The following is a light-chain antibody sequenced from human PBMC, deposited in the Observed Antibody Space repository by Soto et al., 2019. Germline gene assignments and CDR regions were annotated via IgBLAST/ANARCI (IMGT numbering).Light chain of an antibody. J-gene: IGKJ2*01. CDR2: GAS. CDR1: QSIRDN. V-gene: IGKV3-15*01. CDR3: QQYDYWPPYT. Sequence: EIVMTQSPATLSVSPGERAIVSCSASQSIRDNLAWYQQTPGRAPRLLIYGASIRATGVPARFSGSGSGTEFTLTISSLQSEEFAVYYCQQYDYWPPYTFGQGTKVEI.